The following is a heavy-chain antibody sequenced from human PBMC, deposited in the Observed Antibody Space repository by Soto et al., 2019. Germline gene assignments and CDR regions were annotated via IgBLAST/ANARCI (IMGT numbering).Heavy chain of an antibody. CDR1: GGTFSSYA. CDR3: ASGNSIAARPDYYYYYGMDV. D-gene: IGHD6-6*01. V-gene: IGHV1-69*06. J-gene: IGHJ6*02. CDR2: IIPIFGTA. Sequence: GASVKVSCKAPGGTFSSYAISWVRQAPGQGLEWMGGIIPIFGTANYAQKFQGRVTITADKSTSTAYMELSSLRSEDTAVYYCASGNSIAARPDYYYYYGMDVWGQGTTVTVSS.